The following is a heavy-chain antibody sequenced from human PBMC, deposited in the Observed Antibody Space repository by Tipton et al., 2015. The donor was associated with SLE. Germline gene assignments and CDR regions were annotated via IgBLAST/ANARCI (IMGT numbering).Heavy chain of an antibody. CDR3: AELEGLSYGYSFDY. Sequence: TLSLTCTVSGGSITTSSYFWGWFRQPPGKGLEWIGSIFYTGSTYYNPSLKSRVTISVDTSKNQFSLKLSSVTAADTAVYYCAELEGLSYGYSFDYWGQGILVTVSS. CDR2: IFYTGST. V-gene: IGHV4-39*07. CDR1: GGSITTSSYF. J-gene: IGHJ4*02. D-gene: IGHD5-18*01.